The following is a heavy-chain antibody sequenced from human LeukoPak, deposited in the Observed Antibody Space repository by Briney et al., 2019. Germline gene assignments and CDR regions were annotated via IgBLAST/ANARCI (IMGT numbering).Heavy chain of an antibody. CDR1: GYTFTSYA. J-gene: IGHJ4*02. Sequence: ASVKVSCKASGYTFTSYAMNWVRQAPGQGLEWMGWINTNTGNPTYAQGFTGRFVFSLDTSVSTAYLQISSLKAEDTAVYYCARGLRDDYVWGSYRLRKNFDYWGQGTLVTVSS. CDR2: INTNTGNP. D-gene: IGHD3-16*02. V-gene: IGHV7-4-1*02. CDR3: ARGLRDDYVWGSYRLRKNFDY.